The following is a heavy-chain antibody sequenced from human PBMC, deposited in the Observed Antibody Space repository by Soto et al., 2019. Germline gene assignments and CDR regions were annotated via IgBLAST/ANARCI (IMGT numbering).Heavy chain of an antibody. Sequence: QVQLQESGPGLVKPSETLSLTCTVSGGSINSYYWSWIRQPPGKGLEWIGYIYYSGSTNYNPSLKGRGHLFVNTAKNQFPLKLSSVTAADTAVYYCARLYGLDAFDIWGQGTMVTVSS. J-gene: IGHJ3*02. D-gene: IGHD3-16*02. CDR2: IYYSGST. CDR1: GGSINSYY. CDR3: ARLYGLDAFDI. V-gene: IGHV4-59*08.